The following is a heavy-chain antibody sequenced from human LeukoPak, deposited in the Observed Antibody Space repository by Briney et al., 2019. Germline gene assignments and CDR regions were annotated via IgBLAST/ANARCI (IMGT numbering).Heavy chain of an antibody. D-gene: IGHD6-6*01. CDR3: SVQYSSSSVVDY. CDR2: ISSSGSIM. CDR1: GFSFSTYE. V-gene: IGHV3-48*03. Sequence: GGSLRLSCAASGFSFSTYEMNWVRLAPGKGLEWVSYISSSGSIMYSADSVKGRFTISRDNAKNPLYLQMNSLRAEDTAIYYCSVQYSSSSVVDYWGQGTLVTVSS. J-gene: IGHJ4*02.